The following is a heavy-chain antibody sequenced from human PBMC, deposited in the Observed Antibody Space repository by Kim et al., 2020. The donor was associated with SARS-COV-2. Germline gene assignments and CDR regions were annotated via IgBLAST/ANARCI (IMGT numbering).Heavy chain of an antibody. Sequence: SVKVSCKASGGTFSSYAISWVRQAPGQGLEWMGGIIPIFGTANYAQKFQGRVTITADESTSTAYMELSSLRSEDTAVYYCASRYSSGWYSLDYWGQGTLVTVSS. J-gene: IGHJ4*02. CDR2: IIPIFGTA. D-gene: IGHD6-19*01. V-gene: IGHV1-69*13. CDR1: GGTFSSYA. CDR3: ASRYSSGWYSLDY.